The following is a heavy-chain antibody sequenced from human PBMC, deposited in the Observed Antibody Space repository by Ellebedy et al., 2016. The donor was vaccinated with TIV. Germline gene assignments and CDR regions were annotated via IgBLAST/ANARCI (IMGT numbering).Heavy chain of an antibody. J-gene: IGHJ4*02. Sequence: GESLKISCAASGFTFRSYEMNWVRQAPGKGLEWVSFISSTGSAIYYADSVKGRFTISRDNARNSLSLQMNNLRAEDMGLYYCAREHASGYYDTSGYYPFDSWGQGTLVTVSS. CDR3: AREHASGYYDTSGYYPFDS. D-gene: IGHD3-22*01. V-gene: IGHV3-48*03. CDR1: GFTFRSYE. CDR2: ISSTGSAI.